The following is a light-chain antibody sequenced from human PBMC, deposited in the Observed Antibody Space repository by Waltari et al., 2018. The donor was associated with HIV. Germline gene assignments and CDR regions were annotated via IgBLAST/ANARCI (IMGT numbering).Light chain of an antibody. J-gene: IGLJ2*01. V-gene: IGLV1-40*01. CDR2: GNS. CDR3: QSYDSSLRGSV. CDR1: SSNIGAGYA. Sequence: QSVLTQPPSVSGAPGQRVTFSCTGSSSNIGAGYAVHWYQQLPGTAPKLLIYGNSNRPSGVPDRFSCSKSGTSASLAITGLQAEDEADYYCQSYDSSLRGSVFGGGTK.